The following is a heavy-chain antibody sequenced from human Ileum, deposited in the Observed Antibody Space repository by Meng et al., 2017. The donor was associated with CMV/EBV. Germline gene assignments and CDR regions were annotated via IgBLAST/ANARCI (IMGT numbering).Heavy chain of an antibody. D-gene: IGHD4-17*01. CDR3: ASGHDYGALYGMDV. J-gene: IGHJ6*02. CDR1: GYPISSGYY. V-gene: IGHV4-38-2*02. Sequence: SETQSLTCTVSGYPISSGYYWGWIRQPPGKGLEWIGSIYHSGSTYYNPSLKSRVTISVDTSKNQFSLKPSSVTAADTAVYYCASGHDYGALYGMDVWGQGTTVTVSS. CDR2: IYHSGST.